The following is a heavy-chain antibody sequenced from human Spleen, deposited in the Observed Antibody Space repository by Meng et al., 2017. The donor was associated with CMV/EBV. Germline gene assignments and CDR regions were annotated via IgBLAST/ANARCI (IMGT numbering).Heavy chain of an antibody. CDR3: ARSQETWIQLWLPYYFDY. CDR1: GFTFDDHG. J-gene: IGHJ4*02. Sequence: GESLKISCAASGFTFDDHGMTWVRQVPGKGLEWVANIKQDGSEKYYVDSVKGRFTISRDNAKNSLYLQMNSLRAEDTAVYYCARSQETWIQLWLPYYFDYWGQGTLVTVSS. D-gene: IGHD5-18*01. CDR2: IKQDGSEK. V-gene: IGHV3-7*01.